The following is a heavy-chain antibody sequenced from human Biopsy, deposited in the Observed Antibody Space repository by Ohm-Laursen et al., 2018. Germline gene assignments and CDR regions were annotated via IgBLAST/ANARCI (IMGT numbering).Heavy chain of an antibody. V-gene: IGHV3-48*01. CDR1: GFTFSNFN. D-gene: IGHD4-23*01. CDR2: ISSSSESI. CDR3: ATDDYSGDSAY. Sequence: SLRLSCAASGFTFSNFNMNWFRQAPGGGLEWVSYISSSSESIYYADSVRGRFTVSRDNAQNSMYLQMNSLRADDTAVYYCATDDYSGDSAYWGQGTLVPVSS. J-gene: IGHJ4*02.